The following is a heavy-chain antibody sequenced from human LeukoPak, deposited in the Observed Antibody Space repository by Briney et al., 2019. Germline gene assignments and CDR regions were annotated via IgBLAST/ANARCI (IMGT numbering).Heavy chain of an antibody. CDR3: VRGVGSTYYDFWSGPSVGYYYYMDV. CDR1: GYTFTSYD. Sequence: ASVKVSCKASGYTFTSYDINWVRQATGQGLEWMGWMNPNSGNTGYAQKFQGRVTMTRNTSISTAYMELSSLRSEDTAVYYCVRGVGSTYYDFWSGPSVGYYYYMDVWGKGTTVTVSS. V-gene: IGHV1-8*01. J-gene: IGHJ6*03. CDR2: MNPNSGNT. D-gene: IGHD3-3*01.